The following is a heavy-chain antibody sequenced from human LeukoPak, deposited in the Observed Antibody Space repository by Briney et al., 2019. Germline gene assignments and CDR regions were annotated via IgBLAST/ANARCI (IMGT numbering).Heavy chain of an antibody. V-gene: IGHV3-48*04. Sequence: GGSLRLSCAASGFTFSSYSMNWVRQAPGRGLEWVSYISSSSSTIYYADPVKGRFTISRDNAKNSLYLQMNSLRAEDTAVYYCARDGEDYYGSGSLDYWGQGTLVTVSS. J-gene: IGHJ4*02. D-gene: IGHD3-10*01. CDR3: ARDGEDYYGSGSLDY. CDR1: GFTFSSYS. CDR2: ISSSSSTI.